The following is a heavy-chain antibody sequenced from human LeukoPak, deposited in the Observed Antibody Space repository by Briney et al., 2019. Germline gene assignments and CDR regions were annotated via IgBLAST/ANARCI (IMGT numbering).Heavy chain of an antibody. J-gene: IGHJ4*02. D-gene: IGHD3-3*01. CDR2: ISWNSDNI. CDR1: GFTFDDYA. V-gene: IGHV3-9*01. CDR3: AASFWSGYRVDY. Sequence: PGGSLRLSCATSGFTFDDYAMHWVRQAPGKGLEWVSGISWNSDNINYADSVKGRFIISRDNAKNSLYLQMNSLGVDDTAFYYCAASFWSGYRVDYWGQGTVVTVSS.